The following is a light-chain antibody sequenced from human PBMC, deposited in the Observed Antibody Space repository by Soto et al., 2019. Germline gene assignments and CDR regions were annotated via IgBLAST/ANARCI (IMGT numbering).Light chain of an antibody. J-gene: IGKJ1*01. V-gene: IGKV3-15*01. CDR3: QQYNNWTWT. CDR2: GAS. CDR1: QSVSSN. Sequence: EIVMTQSPATLSVSPGERATLSCRASQSVSSNLAWYQQKPGQAPRLLIYGASTRATGIPARFSGSGSGTEFTLTINSLQYEDFAVYYCQQYNNWTWTFGQGTKVDTK.